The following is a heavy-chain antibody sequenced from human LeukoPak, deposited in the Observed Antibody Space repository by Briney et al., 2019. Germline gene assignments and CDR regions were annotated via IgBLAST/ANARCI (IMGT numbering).Heavy chain of an antibody. Sequence: GGSLRLSCAASGFTFSNAWMSWVRQALGKGLEWVGRIKSKTDGGTTDYAAPVKGRFTISRDDSKNTLYLQMNSLKTEDTAVYYCTTLEGGYYYDSSGSDYWGQGTLVTVSS. V-gene: IGHV3-15*01. CDR1: GFTFSNAW. CDR3: TTLEGGYYYDSSGSDY. CDR2: IKSKTDGGTT. D-gene: IGHD3-22*01. J-gene: IGHJ4*02.